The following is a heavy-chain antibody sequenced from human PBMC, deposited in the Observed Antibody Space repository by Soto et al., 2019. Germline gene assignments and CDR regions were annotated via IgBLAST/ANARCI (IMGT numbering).Heavy chain of an antibody. CDR3: AKDLSGSYQGTFDY. D-gene: IGHD1-26*01. CDR2: ISYDGSNK. J-gene: IGHJ4*02. Sequence: PGGSLRLSCAASGFTFSSYGMHWVRQAPGKGLEWVAVISYDGSNKYYADSVKGRFTISRDNSKNTLYLQMNSLRAEDTAVYYCAKDLSGSYQGTFDYWGQGTLVTVSS. V-gene: IGHV3-30*18. CDR1: GFTFSSYG.